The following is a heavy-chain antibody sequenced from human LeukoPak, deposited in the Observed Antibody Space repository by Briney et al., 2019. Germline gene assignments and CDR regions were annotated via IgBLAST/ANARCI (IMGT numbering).Heavy chain of an antibody. CDR1: GFTFSSYA. CDR3: AKDYQYFDWLPPYYFDY. D-gene: IGHD3-9*01. J-gene: IGHJ4*02. V-gene: IGHV3-23*01. Sequence: PGGSLRLSCAASGFTFSSYAMNWVRQAPGKGLEWVSTISGSGGSTYYADSVKGRFTISGDNSKNTLYLQMNSLRAEDTAVYYCAKDYQYFDWLPPYYFDYWGQGTLVTVSS. CDR2: ISGSGGST.